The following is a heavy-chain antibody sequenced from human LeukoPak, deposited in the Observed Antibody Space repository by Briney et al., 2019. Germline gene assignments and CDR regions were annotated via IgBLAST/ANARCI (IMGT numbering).Heavy chain of an antibody. CDR1: GGSISSYY. CDR2: IYTSGST. Sequence: PSETLSLICTVSGGSISSYYWSWIRQPAGKGLEWIGRIYTSGSTNYNPSLKSRVTMSVDTSKNQFSLKLSSVTAADTAVYYCAREPYYYDSSRFDPWGQGTLVTVSS. D-gene: IGHD3-22*01. V-gene: IGHV4-4*07. CDR3: AREPYYYDSSRFDP. J-gene: IGHJ5*02.